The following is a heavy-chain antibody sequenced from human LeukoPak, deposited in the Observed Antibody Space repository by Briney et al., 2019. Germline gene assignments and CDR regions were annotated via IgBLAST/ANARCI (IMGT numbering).Heavy chain of an antibody. V-gene: IGHV3-23*01. CDR3: ARGYCSGGSCFDY. Sequence: GGSLRLSCAASGFTFSSYAMSWVRQAPGKGLEWVSAISGSGGSTYYADSVKGRFTISRDNSKNTLYLQMNSLRAEDTAVYYCARGYCSGGSCFDYWGQGTLVTVSS. CDR1: GFTFSSYA. J-gene: IGHJ4*02. D-gene: IGHD2-15*01. CDR2: ISGSGGST.